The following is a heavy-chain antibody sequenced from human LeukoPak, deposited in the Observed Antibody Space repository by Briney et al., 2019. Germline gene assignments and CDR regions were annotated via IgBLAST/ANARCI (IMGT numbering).Heavy chain of an antibody. D-gene: IGHD3-22*01. V-gene: IGHV3-9*01. CDR3: ARDSGGSGYHESFDY. CDR1: GFTFDDFA. CDR2: ITWDSGDI. J-gene: IGHJ4*02. Sequence: SGGSLRLSCAASGFTFDDFAMHWVRQAPGKGLEWVPGITWDSGDIDYADSVKGRFTISRDNAKNSLYLQMNSLRAEDTALYYCARDSGGSGYHESFDYWGQGTLVTVSS.